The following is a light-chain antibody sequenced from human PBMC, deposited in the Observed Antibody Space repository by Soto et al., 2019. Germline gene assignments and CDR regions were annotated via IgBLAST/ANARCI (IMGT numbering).Light chain of an antibody. CDR1: QSINNN. CDR3: QQYNDWPLT. V-gene: IGKV3-15*01. CDR2: GAF. J-gene: IGKJ1*01. Sequence: IVMTQSPATLSVSPGERATLSSRASQSINNNLAWYQQKPGQAPSLLIYGAFTRATGIPARFSGTGSGTEFTLTISSLQSEDFALYYCQQYNDWPLTFGQGTKVDIK.